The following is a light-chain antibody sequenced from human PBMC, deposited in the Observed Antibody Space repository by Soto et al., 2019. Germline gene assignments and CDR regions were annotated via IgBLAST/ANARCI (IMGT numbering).Light chain of an antibody. CDR1: QSISGF. CDR3: QQTFKTPHT. V-gene: IGKV1-5*01. Sequence: DIQMTQSPSTLSASIGGRVTITCRASQSISGFLAWYQQKPGKAPKLLVYDVSNLQSGVPSRFSGSGSGTDYTLTISSLQPADFATYYCQQTFKTPHTFGQGTKVDI. J-gene: IGKJ2*01. CDR2: DVS.